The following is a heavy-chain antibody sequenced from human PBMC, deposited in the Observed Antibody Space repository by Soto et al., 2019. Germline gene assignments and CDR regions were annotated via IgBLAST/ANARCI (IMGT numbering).Heavy chain of an antibody. D-gene: IGHD3-16*01. CDR3: AKPPDMGYYYYYGMDV. V-gene: IGHV3-23*01. CDR1: GFTFSSYA. Sequence: PGGSLRLSCAASGFTFSSYAMSWVRQAPGKGLEWVSAISGSGGSTYYADSVKGRFTISRDNSKNTLYLQMNSLRAEDTAVYYCAKPPDMGYYYYYGMDVWGQGTTVTVSS. J-gene: IGHJ6*02. CDR2: ISGSGGST.